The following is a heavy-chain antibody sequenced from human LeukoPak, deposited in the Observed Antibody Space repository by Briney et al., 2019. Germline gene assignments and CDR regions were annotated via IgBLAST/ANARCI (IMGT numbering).Heavy chain of an antibody. V-gene: IGHV1-8*01. CDR3: ARRGWKLNERGYYFDY. CDR2: MNPNSGNT. Sequence: RAASVTVSCKTSGYTFTSYDVHWVRQAAGQGLEWLGWMNPNSGNTAYAQRFQGRLSMARDTSIRTAYMELSSLRSDDTAVYYCARRGWKLNERGYYFDYWGQGTLLTVSS. J-gene: IGHJ4*02. D-gene: IGHD1-1*01. CDR1: GYTFTSYD.